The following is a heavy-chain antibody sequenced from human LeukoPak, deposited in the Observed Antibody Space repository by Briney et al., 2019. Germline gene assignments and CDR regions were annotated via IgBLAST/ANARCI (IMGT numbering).Heavy chain of an antibody. Sequence: GGSLRLSCAASGFTFRDFAMSWVRQAPGKGLEWVSAISGDAHSTYYADSLKGRFTISRDNSKNTLYLQMNSLRAEDTATYFCVKDAPLPFDFWGQGALVIVSS. CDR3: VKDAPLPFDF. CDR1: GFTFRDFA. J-gene: IGHJ4*02. V-gene: IGHV3-23*01. CDR2: ISGDAHST.